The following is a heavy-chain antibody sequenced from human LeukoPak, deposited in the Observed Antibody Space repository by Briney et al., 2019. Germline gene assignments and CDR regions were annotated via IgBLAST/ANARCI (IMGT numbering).Heavy chain of an antibody. CDR3: ARGKNDFWSGYYPTNNWFDP. D-gene: IGHD3-3*01. CDR2: INHSGST. Sequence: SETLSLTCAVYGGSFSGYYWSWIRQPPGKGLEWIGEINHSGSTNYNPSLKSRVTISVDTSKNQFSLKLSSVTAADTAVYYCARGKNDFWSGYYPTNNWFDPWGQGTLVTVSS. V-gene: IGHV4-34*01. CDR1: GGSFSGYY. J-gene: IGHJ5*02.